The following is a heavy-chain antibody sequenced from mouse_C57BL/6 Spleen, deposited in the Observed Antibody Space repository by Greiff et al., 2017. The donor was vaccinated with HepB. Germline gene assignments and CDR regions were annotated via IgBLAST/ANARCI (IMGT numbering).Heavy chain of an antibody. CDR2: ISDGGSYT. CDR3: ARDGLITTVVATNWYFDV. D-gene: IGHD1-1*01. Sequence: EVKVVESGGGLVKPGGSLKLSCAASGFTFSSYAMSWVRQTPEKRLEWVATISDGGSYTYYPDNVKGRFTISRDNAKNNLYLQMSHLKSEDTAMYYCARDGLITTVVATNWYFDVWGTGTTVTVSS. J-gene: IGHJ1*03. CDR1: GFTFSSYA. V-gene: IGHV5-4*01.